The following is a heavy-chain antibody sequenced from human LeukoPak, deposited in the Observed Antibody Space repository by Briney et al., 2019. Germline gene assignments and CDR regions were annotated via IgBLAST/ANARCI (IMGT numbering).Heavy chain of an antibody. V-gene: IGHV4-38-2*02. CDR3: ARDVIAAAGTADY. D-gene: IGHD6-13*01. Sequence: SETLSLTCAVSGDSISSGYYWGWIRQPPGQGLEWIGEIIDTGSTNYNPSLKSRVTMSVDTSKNQFSLKLSSVTAADTAVYYCARDVIAAAGTADYWGQGTLVTVSS. J-gene: IGHJ4*02. CDR2: IIDTGST. CDR1: GDSISSGYY.